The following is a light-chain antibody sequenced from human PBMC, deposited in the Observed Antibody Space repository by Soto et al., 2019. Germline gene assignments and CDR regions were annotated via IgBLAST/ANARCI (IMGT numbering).Light chain of an antibody. CDR2: GVS. V-gene: IGKV3-20*01. J-gene: IGKJ1*01. CDR1: QTVSSNN. Sequence: EIVLTQSPGTLSLSPGERATLFCRASQTVSSNNLAWYQHRPGQAPRLLIYGVSNRATGIPDRFSGSGSGTDFTLTISSLVPEDFAVYYCQQYSAIPRTFGQGTQVEIK. CDR3: QQYSAIPRT.